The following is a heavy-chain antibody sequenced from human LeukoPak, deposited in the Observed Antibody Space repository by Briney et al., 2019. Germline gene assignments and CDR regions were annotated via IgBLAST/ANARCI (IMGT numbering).Heavy chain of an antibody. CDR2: LYYSGST. V-gene: IGHV4-59*08. Sequence: SETLSLTCTVSGGSISSYYWSWIRQPPGKGLEWIGYLYYSGSTNYNPSLKSRVTISVDTSKNQFSLKLSSVTAADTAVYYCARQLGSSGRYLAFDIWGQGTMVTVSS. CDR3: ARQLGSSGRYLAFDI. J-gene: IGHJ3*02. CDR1: GGSISSYY. D-gene: IGHD6-19*01.